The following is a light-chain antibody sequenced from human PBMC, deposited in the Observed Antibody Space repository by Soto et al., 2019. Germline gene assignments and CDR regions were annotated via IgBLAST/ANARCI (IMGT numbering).Light chain of an antibody. J-gene: IGLJ1*01. V-gene: IGLV1-44*01. Sequence: QSVLTQPPSASGTPGQRVTISCSGSSSNIGTYSVSWYQQFPGTAPRLLIYSDNQRPSGVPDRFSASKSGASASLAISGLQSEDEADFYYAAWDDSLNGCVFGTGTKVTVL. CDR3: AAWDDSLNGCV. CDR2: SDN. CDR1: SSNIGTYS.